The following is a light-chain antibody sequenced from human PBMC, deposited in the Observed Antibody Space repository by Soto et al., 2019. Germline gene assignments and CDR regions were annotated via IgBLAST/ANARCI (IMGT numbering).Light chain of an antibody. J-gene: IGKJ1*01. Sequence: EIVMTQSPATLSVSPGERATLSCRASQSVSSNLAWYQQKPGQAPRLLIYGASTRATGIPARFIGSGSGTEFTLIISSLQSEDFAVYYCQHYNNWHPWTFGQGPKVEIK. CDR3: QHYNNWHPWT. CDR2: GAS. CDR1: QSVSSN. V-gene: IGKV3-15*01.